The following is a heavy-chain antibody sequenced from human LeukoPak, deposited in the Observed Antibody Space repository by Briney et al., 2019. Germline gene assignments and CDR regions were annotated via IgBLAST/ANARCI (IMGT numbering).Heavy chain of an antibody. CDR2: TRGSGGRT. CDR1: GFTFSSYA. Sequence: GGSLSLSCAASGFTFSSYAMRWVRPAPGKGLEWVSATRGSGGRTYDEESVKSRFTISRDNSKNTLYLQMNSLRAEDTAVYYCAKGDESSGYSPHFDYWGQGTLVTVSS. D-gene: IGHD3-22*01. V-gene: IGHV3-23*01. J-gene: IGHJ4*02. CDR3: AKGDESSGYSPHFDY.